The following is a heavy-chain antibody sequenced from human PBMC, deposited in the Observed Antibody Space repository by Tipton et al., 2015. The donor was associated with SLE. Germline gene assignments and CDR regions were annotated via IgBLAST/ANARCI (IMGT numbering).Heavy chain of an antibody. V-gene: IGHV4-4*07. J-gene: IGHJ4*02. Sequence: TLSLTCTVSGGSITSNYWSWIRQPAGKGLEWIGRMYNSGSTDYNPSPKSRVTMPVDTSKNQFSLKLTSVTAADTAVYYCAGGQHQFGRFDYWGQGTLVIVSS. D-gene: IGHD3/OR15-3a*01. CDR3: AGGQHQFGRFDY. CDR2: MYNSGST. CDR1: GGSITSNY.